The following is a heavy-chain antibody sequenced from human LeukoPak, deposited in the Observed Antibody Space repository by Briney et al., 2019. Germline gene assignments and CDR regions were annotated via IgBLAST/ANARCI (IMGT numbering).Heavy chain of an antibody. V-gene: IGHV3-48*02. J-gene: IGHJ6*02. D-gene: IGHD4-17*01. CDR1: GFTFINYN. Sequence: GGSLRLSCAASGFTFINYNMNWVRQAPGKGLEWVSYISSSSRTIYYADSVKGRFTISRDNAKNSLFLQMNSLRDEDTAEYYCARGGAHGDYGTDVWGPGTTVTVSS. CDR2: ISSSSRTI. CDR3: ARGGAHGDYGTDV.